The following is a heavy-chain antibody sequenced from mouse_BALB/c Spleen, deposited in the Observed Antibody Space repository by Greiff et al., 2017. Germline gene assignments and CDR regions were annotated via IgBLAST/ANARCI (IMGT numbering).Heavy chain of an antibody. J-gene: IGHJ4*01. CDR1: GFSFTGYF. V-gene: IGHV1-20*02. CDR3: ARKGGLRRDYYAMDY. CDR2: INPYNGDT. Sequence: VQLKQSGPELVKPGASVKISCKASGFSFTGYFMNWVMQSHGKSLEWIGRINPYNGDTFYNQKFKGKATLTVDKSSSTAHMGLRSLASEDSAVYYCARKGGLRRDYYAMDYWGQGTSVTVSS. D-gene: IGHD2-4*01.